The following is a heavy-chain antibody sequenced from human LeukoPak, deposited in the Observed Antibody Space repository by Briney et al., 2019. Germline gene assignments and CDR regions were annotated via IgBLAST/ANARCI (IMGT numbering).Heavy chain of an antibody. V-gene: IGHV3-7*03. Sequence: GGSLRLSCAASGFTLSSYWMSWVRQAPGKGLEWVANIKQDGSEKNYVDSVKGRFTISRDNAKNSLYLQMNSLRSDDTAVYYCARNLWFGESSDAFDMWGQGTMVTVSS. CDR2: IKQDGSEK. D-gene: IGHD3-10*01. J-gene: IGHJ3*02. CDR3: ARNLWFGESSDAFDM. CDR1: GFTLSSYW.